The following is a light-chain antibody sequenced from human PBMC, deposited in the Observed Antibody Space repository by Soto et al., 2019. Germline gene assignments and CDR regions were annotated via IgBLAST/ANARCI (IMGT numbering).Light chain of an antibody. CDR2: GAS. CDR3: QQYDIWPPWT. CDR1: ESVGSN. J-gene: IGKJ1*01. V-gene: IGKV3-15*01. Sequence: DTVMTQSPATLSESPGEKVTLSCRASESVGSNLAWYQQKPGQAPRLLIYGASTRATGIPARFSGSGSGTEFTLSISSLQSEDVALYFCQQYDIWPPWTFGQGTKVEI.